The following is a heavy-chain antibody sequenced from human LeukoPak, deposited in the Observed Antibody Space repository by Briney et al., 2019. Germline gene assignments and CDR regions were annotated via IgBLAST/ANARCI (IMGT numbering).Heavy chain of an antibody. Sequence: SETLSLTCTVSGDSLSTEYWSWIRQPAGEGLEWIGRIYSSGITKYNPSLQSRVTISIDTSKSRFSLNLYSVTAADTAVYYCATVGNDYTNSWGQGTLVIVSS. CDR1: GDSLSTEY. CDR3: ATVGNDYTNS. D-gene: IGHD4-11*01. V-gene: IGHV4-4*07. CDR2: IYSSGIT. J-gene: IGHJ4*02.